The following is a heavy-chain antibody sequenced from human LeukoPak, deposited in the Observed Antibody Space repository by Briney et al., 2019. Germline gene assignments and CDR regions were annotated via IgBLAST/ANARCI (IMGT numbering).Heavy chain of an antibody. CDR1: GFTFSSYD. V-gene: IGHV3-33*01. CDR3: ARRRNYGFDP. D-gene: IGHD1-7*01. Sequence: GGSLRLSCAASGFTFSSYDMHWVRQAPGKGLEWVAVIRYDGSTTYYADSVKGRFTISRDNSKNTLYLQMNTLTGEDTALYYCARRRNYGFDPWGQGTLVTVSS. J-gene: IGHJ5*02. CDR2: IRYDGSTT.